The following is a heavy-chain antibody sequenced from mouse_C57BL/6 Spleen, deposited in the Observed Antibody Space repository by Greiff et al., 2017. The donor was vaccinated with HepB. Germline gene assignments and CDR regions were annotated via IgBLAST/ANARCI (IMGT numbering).Heavy chain of an antibody. D-gene: IGHD2-4*01. CDR3: ARTNDDYDESYFDY. Sequence: QVQLQQPGAELVKPGASVKMSCKASGYTFTSYWITWVKQRPGQGLEWIGDIYPGSGSTNYNEKFKSKATLTVDTSSSTAYMQLSSLTSEDSAVYYCARTNDDYDESYFDYWGQGTTLTVSS. CDR1: GYTFTSYW. J-gene: IGHJ2*01. V-gene: IGHV1-55*01. CDR2: IYPGSGST.